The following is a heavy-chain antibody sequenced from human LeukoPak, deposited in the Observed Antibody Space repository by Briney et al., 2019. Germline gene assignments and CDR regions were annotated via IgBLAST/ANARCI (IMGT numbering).Heavy chain of an antibody. D-gene: IGHD3-22*01. CDR3: ARVLSYYDSSGSTGGY. CDR1: GYTFTGYY. J-gene: IGHJ4*02. CDR2: INPNSGGT. V-gene: IGHV1-2*02. Sequence: RASVKVSCKASGYTFTGYYMHWVRQAPGQGLEWMGWINPNSGGTNYAQKFQGRVTMTRDTSISTAYMELSRLRSDDTAVYYCARVLSYYDSSGSTGGYWGQGTLVTVSS.